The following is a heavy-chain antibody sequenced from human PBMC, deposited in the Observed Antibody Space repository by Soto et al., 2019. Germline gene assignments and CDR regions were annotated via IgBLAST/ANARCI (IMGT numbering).Heavy chain of an antibody. CDR3: XXXXXXXXXXXXXEFGY. D-gene: IGHD3-10*01. CDR2: ISAYNGNT. CDR1: GYTFTSYG. J-gene: IGHJ4*02. Sequence: QVPLVQSGAEVKKPGASVKVSCKASGYTFTSYGISWVRQAPGQGLEWMGWISAYNGNTNYAQKLQGRVTMTTDTXXXXXXXXXXXXXXXXXXXXXXXXXXXXXXXXXXXEFGYWGQGTLVTVSS. V-gene: IGHV1-18*01.